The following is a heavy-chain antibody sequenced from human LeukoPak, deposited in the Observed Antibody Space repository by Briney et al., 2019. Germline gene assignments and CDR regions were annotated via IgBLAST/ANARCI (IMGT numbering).Heavy chain of an antibody. V-gene: IGHV4-39*01. CDR1: DDSISSSSYY. CDR2: IYYSGST. J-gene: IGHJ4*02. CDR3: ARRVYGAYYFDY. D-gene: IGHD4-17*01. Sequence: SETLSLTCTVSDDSISSSSYYWGWIRQPPGKGLEWIGSIYYSGSTYYNPPLKSRVTISVDTSKNQFSLKLSSVTATDTAVYYCARRVYGAYYFDYWGQGTLVTVSS.